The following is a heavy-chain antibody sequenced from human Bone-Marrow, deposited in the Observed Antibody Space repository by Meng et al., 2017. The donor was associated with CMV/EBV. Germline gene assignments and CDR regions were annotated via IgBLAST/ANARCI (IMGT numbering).Heavy chain of an antibody. J-gene: IGHJ4*02. CDR1: GYTLTDAW. V-gene: IGHV3-15*01. Sequence: LRLSCAASGYTLTDAWVSWVRQAPGKGLEWVARIKNKIDGETTDYAAPVKGRFTISRDDSKNTLSLQMNSLKTEDTGVYYCTTSRVGYWGQGTLVTVSS. CDR3: TTSRVGY. CDR2: IKNKIDGETT.